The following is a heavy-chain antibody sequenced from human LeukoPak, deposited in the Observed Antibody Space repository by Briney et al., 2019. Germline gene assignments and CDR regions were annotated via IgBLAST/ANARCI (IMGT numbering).Heavy chain of an antibody. D-gene: IGHD3-3*01. CDR1: GYSFTSYW. CDR3: ARRTSITIFGVVRDAFDI. J-gene: IGHJ3*02. Sequence: NPGVSLKISCKGSGYSFTSYWIGWVRQMPGKGLEWMGIIYPGDSDTRYSPSFQGQVTISADKSISTAYLQWSSLKASDTAMYYCARRTSITIFGVVRDAFDIWGQGTMVTVSS. V-gene: IGHV5-51*01. CDR2: IYPGDSDT.